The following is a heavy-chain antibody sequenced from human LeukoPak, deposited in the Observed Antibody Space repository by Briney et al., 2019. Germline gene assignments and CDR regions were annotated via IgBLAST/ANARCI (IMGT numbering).Heavy chain of an antibody. V-gene: IGHV4-59*01. CDR3: ARGQPILEWLLWAYFDY. CDR1: GGSISSYY. Sequence: SETLSLTCTVSGGSISSYYWSWIRQPPGKGLEWIGYIYYSGSTNYNPSLKSRVTISVDTSKNQFSLKLSSVTAADTAVYYCARGQPILEWLLWAYFDYWGQGTLVTVSS. CDR2: IYYSGST. J-gene: IGHJ4*02. D-gene: IGHD3-3*01.